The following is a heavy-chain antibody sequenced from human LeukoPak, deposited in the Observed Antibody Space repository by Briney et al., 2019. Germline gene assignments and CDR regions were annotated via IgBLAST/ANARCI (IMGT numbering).Heavy chain of an antibody. Sequence: GGSLRLSCAASGFTFSSYSMNWVRQAPGKGLEWVSYISSSSSTIYYADSVKGRFTISRDNSNNTLYLHMNSLRADDTAVYYCAKGLAAAGTRGYYYYIDVWGKGTTVTVSS. J-gene: IGHJ6*03. CDR2: ISSSSSTI. V-gene: IGHV3-48*01. CDR3: AKGLAAAGTRGYYYYIDV. D-gene: IGHD6-13*01. CDR1: GFTFSSYS.